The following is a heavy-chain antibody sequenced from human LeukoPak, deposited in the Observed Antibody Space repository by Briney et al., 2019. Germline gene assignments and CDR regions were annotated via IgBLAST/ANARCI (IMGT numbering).Heavy chain of an antibody. J-gene: IGHJ4*02. CDR3: ARDREQSSGWYDY. D-gene: IGHD6-19*01. Sequence: GGSLRLSCEGSAFIFSGHWMNWVRQAPGKGLEWVSSISSSSSYIYYADSVKGRFTISRDNAKNSLYLQMSSLRAEDTAVYYCARDREQSSGWYDYWGQGTLVTVSS. V-gene: IGHV3-21*01. CDR2: ISSSSSYI. CDR1: AFIFSGHW.